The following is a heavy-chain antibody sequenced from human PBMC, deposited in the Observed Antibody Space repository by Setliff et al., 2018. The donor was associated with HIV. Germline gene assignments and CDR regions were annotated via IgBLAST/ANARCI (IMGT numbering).Heavy chain of an antibody. D-gene: IGHD3-10*01. CDR1: GGSISSDY. CDR2: IYDSGST. J-gene: IGHJ4*02. Sequence: SETLSLTCTVSGGSISSDYWSWIRQPPGKGMEWIGFIYDSGSTNYNPSLESRVTISVDTSKNQFSLKLSSVTAADTAVYYCARAIGIISLYYFDSWGQGTLLTVSS. V-gene: IGHV4-59*01. CDR3: ARAIGIISLYYFDS.